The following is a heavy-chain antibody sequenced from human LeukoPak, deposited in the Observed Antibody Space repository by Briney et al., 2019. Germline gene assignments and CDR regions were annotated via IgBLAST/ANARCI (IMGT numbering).Heavy chain of an antibody. CDR1: GGSISGGGYS. D-gene: IGHD1-14*01. V-gene: IGHV4-30-2*01. CDR3: ASLFSGTNDAFDI. J-gene: IGHJ3*02. Sequence: SETLSLTCAVSGGSISGGGYSWSWIRQPPGKGLEWIGYIYQDGNTYYNPSLKSRVTISVDRSRNQFSLKLSSVTAADTAVYYCASLFSGTNDAFDIWGQGTMVTVSS. CDR2: IYQDGNT.